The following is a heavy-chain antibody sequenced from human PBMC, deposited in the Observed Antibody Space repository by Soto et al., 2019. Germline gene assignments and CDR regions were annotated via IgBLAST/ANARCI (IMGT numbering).Heavy chain of an antibody. CDR3: FRDIATGFTGNV. CDR1: VGIVTSGENY. CDR2: IYDSGVT. D-gene: IGHD1-26*01. Sequence: SETLSLTCSFSVGIVTSGENYCIWFRQPPWKGLEWLGYIYDSGVTSYTPALRRRVTLYLDRPNNKVSLKLRSVTAADKDVDFCFRDIATGFTGNVWGHGTLVTVSS. J-gene: IGHJ6*02. V-gene: IGHV4-30-4*08.